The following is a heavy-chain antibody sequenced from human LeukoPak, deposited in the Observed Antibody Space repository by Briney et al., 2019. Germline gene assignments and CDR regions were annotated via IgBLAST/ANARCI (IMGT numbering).Heavy chain of an antibody. V-gene: IGHV4-34*01. D-gene: IGHD6-6*01. CDR2: INHSGST. CDR1: GGSFSGYY. Sequence: PSETLSLTCAVYGGSFSGYYWSWIRQPPGKGLEWIGEINHSGSTNYNPSLKSRVTISVDTSKNQFSLKLSSVTAADTAVYYCARLKSGIAARLNGNYYYYYMDVWGKGTTVTVSS. CDR3: ARLKSGIAARLNGNYYYYYMDV. J-gene: IGHJ6*03.